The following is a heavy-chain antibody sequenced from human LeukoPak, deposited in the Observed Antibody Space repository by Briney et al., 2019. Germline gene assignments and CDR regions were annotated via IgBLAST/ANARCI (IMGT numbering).Heavy chain of an antibody. D-gene: IGHD5-18*01. CDR1: TFTFNNYG. J-gene: IGHJ4*02. CDR2: IRYDGSNE. CDR3: ARDIFLGLSPFDY. Sequence: GGSLRLSCAASTFTFNNYGMHWVRQAPGKGLEWVAFIRYDGSNEYYADSVKGRFTISRDNSKSTLSLQMNSLRAEDTAVYYCARDIFLGLSPFDYWGQGTLVTVSS. V-gene: IGHV3-30*02.